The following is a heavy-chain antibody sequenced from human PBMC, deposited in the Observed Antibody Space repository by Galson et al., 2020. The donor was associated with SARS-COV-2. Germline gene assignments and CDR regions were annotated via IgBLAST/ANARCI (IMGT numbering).Heavy chain of an antibody. CDR1: GGTISSYY. Sequence: SETLTLTCTVSGGTISSYYWSWIRQPPGKGLEWIGNIYYSGSTNYNHSPKSRVTISVDTSKNQFSLKLSSVTAADTAVYYCARGIGLELRISRWSAYPPDYYFDYWGQGALVTFSS. D-gene: IGHD1-7*01. V-gene: IGHV4-59*01. CDR2: IYYSGST. J-gene: IGHJ4*02. CDR3: ARGIGLELRISRWSAYPPDYYFDY.